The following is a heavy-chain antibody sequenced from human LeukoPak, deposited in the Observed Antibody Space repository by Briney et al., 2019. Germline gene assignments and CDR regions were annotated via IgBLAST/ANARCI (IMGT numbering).Heavy chain of an antibody. CDR1: GFTFSDYY. CDR3: AKIVSYSSSWYSPLDY. CDR2: ISSSGSTI. V-gene: IGHV3-11*01. Sequence: GGSLRLSCAASGFTFSDYYMSWIRQAPGKGLEWVSYISSSGSTIYYADSVKGRFTISRDNSKNTLYLQMNSLRAEDTAVYYCAKIVSYSSSWYSPLDYWGQGTLVTVSS. J-gene: IGHJ4*02. D-gene: IGHD6-13*01.